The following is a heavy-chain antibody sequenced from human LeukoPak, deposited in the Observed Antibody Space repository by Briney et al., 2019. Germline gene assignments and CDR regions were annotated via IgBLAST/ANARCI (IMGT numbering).Heavy chain of an antibody. CDR3: ANTVTTSNYFDY. V-gene: IGHV3-33*08. J-gene: IGHJ4*02. CDR2: IWYDGSNK. D-gene: IGHD4-17*01. Sequence: PGGSLRLSCAASGFTSSSFGMHWVRQAPGKGLEWVAVIWYDGSNKYYADSVKGRFTISRDNSKNTLYLQMNSLRAEDTAVYYCANTVTTSNYFDYWGQGTLVTVSS. CDR1: GFTSSSFG.